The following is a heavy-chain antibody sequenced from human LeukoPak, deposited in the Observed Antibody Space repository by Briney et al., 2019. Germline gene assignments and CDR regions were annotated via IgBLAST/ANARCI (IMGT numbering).Heavy chain of an antibody. J-gene: IGHJ4*02. Sequence: GRSLRLSCAASGFTFSSYGMHWVRQAPGKGLEWVAVISYDGSNKYYADSVKGRFTISRDNSKNTLYLQMNSLRPEDTALYYCAKDLGPSDYYFDYWGQGTLVTVSS. CDR1: GFTFSSYG. CDR2: ISYDGSNK. D-gene: IGHD7-27*01. CDR3: AKDLGPSDYYFDY. V-gene: IGHV3-30*18.